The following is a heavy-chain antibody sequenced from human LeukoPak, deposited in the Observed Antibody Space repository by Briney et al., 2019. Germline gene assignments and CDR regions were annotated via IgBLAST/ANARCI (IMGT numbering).Heavy chain of an antibody. D-gene: IGHD3-16*01. CDR1: GGSISTYY. Sequence: SETLSLTCTVSGGSISTYYWSWIRQPPGKGLEWIGYIYYRGSTKYNPSLKSRVTISVDTSKNQFSLRLSSVTAADTAVYYCASLTFGHNNYFDPWGQGTLVTVSS. V-gene: IGHV4-59*01. CDR2: IYYRGST. J-gene: IGHJ5*02. CDR3: ASLTFGHNNYFDP.